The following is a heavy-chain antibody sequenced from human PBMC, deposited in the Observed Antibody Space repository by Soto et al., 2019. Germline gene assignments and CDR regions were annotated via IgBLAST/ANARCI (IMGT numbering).Heavy chain of an antibody. CDR3: ARVPLELRTFWYFDL. V-gene: IGHV3-20*04. D-gene: IGHD1-7*01. J-gene: IGHJ2*01. CDR2: INWNGGST. CDR1: GFTFDDYG. Sequence: EVQLVESGGGVVRPGGSLRLSCAASGFTFDDYGMSWVRQAPGKGLEWVSGINWNGGSTGYADSVKGRFTISRDNAXXSLYLQMNSLRAEDTALYYCARVPLELRTFWYFDLWGRGTLVTVSS.